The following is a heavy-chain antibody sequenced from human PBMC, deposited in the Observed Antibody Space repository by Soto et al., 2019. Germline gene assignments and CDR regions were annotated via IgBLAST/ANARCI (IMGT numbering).Heavy chain of an antibody. J-gene: IGHJ4*02. CDR1: GGTFSSYA. D-gene: IGHD4-17*01. Sequence: SVKVSCKASGGTFSSYAISWVRQAPGQGLEWMGGIIPIFGTANYAQKFQGRVTITADESTSTAYMELSSLRSEDTAVYYCARVPMTTVTTLGGFDYWGQGTLVTVSS. CDR2: IIPIFGTA. CDR3: ARVPMTTVTTLGGFDY. V-gene: IGHV1-69*13.